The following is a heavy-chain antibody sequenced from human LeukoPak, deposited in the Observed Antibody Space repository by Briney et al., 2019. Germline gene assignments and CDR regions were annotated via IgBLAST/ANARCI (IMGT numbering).Heavy chain of an antibody. CDR2: INIDGSST. V-gene: IGHV3-74*01. CDR1: GFIFSSYW. J-gene: IGHJ4*02. D-gene: IGHD3-16*01. CDR3: ARAAYTAAFDY. Sequence: GGSLRLSCAASGFIFSSYWMHWVRQAPGKGLVWVSRINIDGSSTIYADSVKGRFAISRDNAKNTLYLQMNSLRAEDTAVYYCARAAYTAAFDYWGRGTLVTVSS.